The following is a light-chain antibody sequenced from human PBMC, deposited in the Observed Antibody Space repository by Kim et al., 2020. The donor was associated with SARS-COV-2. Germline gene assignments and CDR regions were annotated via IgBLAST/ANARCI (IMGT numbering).Light chain of an antibody. V-gene: IGLV6-57*01. CDR3: QSYDSSNWL. J-gene: IGLJ3*02. CDR2: GDN. CDR1: RGKIATQE. Sequence: GKTVTTTWASGRGKIATQEGAGEQEGPGSFPTPMVFGDNPRPCGVPDRYSGSIESSSNSASLSIYVLRTEEEADYYCQSYDSSNWLLGGGTKLTVL.